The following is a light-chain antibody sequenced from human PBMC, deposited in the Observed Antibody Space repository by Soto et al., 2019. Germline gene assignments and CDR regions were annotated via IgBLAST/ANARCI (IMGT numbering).Light chain of an antibody. V-gene: IGKV3-15*01. CDR3: QQYNTWPPIT. J-gene: IGKJ5*01. Sequence: EIVLTQSPGTLSLSPGERATLSCRASQKISSRYLAWYLQKPGQAPRFLIYGASTRATGIPARFSGSGSGTEFTLTISSLQSEDFAVYYCQQYNTWPPITFGQGTRLEIK. CDR1: QKISSRY. CDR2: GAS.